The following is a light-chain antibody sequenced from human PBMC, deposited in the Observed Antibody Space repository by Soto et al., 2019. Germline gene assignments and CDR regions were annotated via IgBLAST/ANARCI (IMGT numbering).Light chain of an antibody. J-gene: IGLJ3*02. Sequence: QSVLTQPPSASGTPGQRVTISCSGSSSNIGSNYLYWYQQLPGTAPKLLIYRNNQRPSGVPDRFSGSKSGTSASLAISGLRSEDEADYYCAAWDDSLSAWVFGGGTKLTV. CDR3: AAWDDSLSAWV. CDR2: RNN. V-gene: IGLV1-47*01. CDR1: SSNIGSNY.